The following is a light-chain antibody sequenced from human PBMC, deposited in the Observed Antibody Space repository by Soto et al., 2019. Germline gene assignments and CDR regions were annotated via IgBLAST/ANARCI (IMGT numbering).Light chain of an antibody. CDR3: QQHSNWPTLT. V-gene: IGKV3-11*01. CDR1: QSISDT. J-gene: IGKJ4*01. Sequence: MTQFSATLTDSPGRRDTHSCRASQSISDTLAWYQQKPGQAHRLLIYDASNRATGIPARFSGSGSGTDFTLTISSLVPPDFAVYYCQQHSNWPTLTFGGGTKVDIK. CDR2: DAS.